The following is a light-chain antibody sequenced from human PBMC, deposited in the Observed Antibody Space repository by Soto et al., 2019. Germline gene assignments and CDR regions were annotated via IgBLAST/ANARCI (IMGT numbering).Light chain of an antibody. CDR3: MQGIQVPYT. CDR2: EVS. V-gene: IGKV2D-29*01. Sequence: DIMVTQTPLSLSVTPGQPASISCKSSQSLLHSDGKTCLYWYLQKPGQPPQLLISEVSNRFSGVPERFIGSGSGTDFTLEISRVEAEDVGLYYCMQGIQVPYTFGQGTKLEIK. J-gene: IGKJ2*01. CDR1: QSLLHSDGKTC.